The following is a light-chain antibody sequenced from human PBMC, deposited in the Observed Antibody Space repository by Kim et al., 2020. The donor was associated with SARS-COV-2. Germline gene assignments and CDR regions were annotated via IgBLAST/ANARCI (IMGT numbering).Light chain of an antibody. J-gene: IGKJ2*01. Sequence: SASVGDSVIITCRASQGVIAYLNWYQHKPGTAPKLLIYAASTLETGVPSRFSGSGSGTEFTLTISNLQPEDFASYHCQQTFSIPYTFGQGTKLEI. CDR2: AAS. V-gene: IGKV1-39*01. CDR1: QGVIAY. CDR3: QQTFSIPYT.